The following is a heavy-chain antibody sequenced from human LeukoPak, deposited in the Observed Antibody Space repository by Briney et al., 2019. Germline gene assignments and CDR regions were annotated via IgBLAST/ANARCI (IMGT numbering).Heavy chain of an antibody. Sequence: SQTLSLTCAISGDSVSSNSAAWNWIGQSPSRGPEWLGRTYYRSKWNKNYAASVKSRITINPDTSKNQLSLQLNSVTPEDTAVYYCARGYMGTTDYWGQGTLVIVSS. D-gene: IGHD1-7*01. CDR1: GDSVSSNSAA. CDR2: TYYRSKWNK. CDR3: ARGYMGTTDY. J-gene: IGHJ4*02. V-gene: IGHV6-1*01.